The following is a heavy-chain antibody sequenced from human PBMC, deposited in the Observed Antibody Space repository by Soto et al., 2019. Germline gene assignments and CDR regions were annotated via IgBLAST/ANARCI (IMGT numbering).Heavy chain of an antibody. J-gene: IGHJ5*02. CDR1: GGSISSGGYY. CDR2: IYYSGST. V-gene: IGHV4-31*03. CDR3: ASNPLMDYYDSSGYYYVPWFDP. Sequence: QVQLQESGPGLVKPSQTLSLTCTVSGGSISSGGYYWSWIRQHPGKGLEWIGYIYYSGSTYYNPSLKSRVTISVDTSKNQFSLKLSSVTAADTAVYYCASNPLMDYYDSSGYYYVPWFDPWGQGTLVTVSS. D-gene: IGHD3-22*01.